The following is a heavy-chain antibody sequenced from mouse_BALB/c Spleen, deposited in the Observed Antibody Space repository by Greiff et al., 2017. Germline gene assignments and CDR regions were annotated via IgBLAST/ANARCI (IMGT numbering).Heavy chain of an antibody. J-gene: IGHJ3*01. CDR3: ARGVHYYSWFAY. CDR2: INPSTGYT. V-gene: IGHV1-7*01. D-gene: IGHD1-2*01. CDR1: GYTFTSYW. Sequence: QVQLQQSGAELAKPGASVKMSCKASGYTFTSYWMHWVKQRPGQGLEWIGYINPSTGYTEYNQKFKDKATLTADKSSSTAYMQLSSLTSEDSAVYYCARGVHYYSWFAYWGQGTLVTVSA.